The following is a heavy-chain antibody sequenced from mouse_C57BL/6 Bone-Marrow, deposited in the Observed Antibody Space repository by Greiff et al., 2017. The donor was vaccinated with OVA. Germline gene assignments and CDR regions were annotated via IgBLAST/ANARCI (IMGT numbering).Heavy chain of an antibody. Sequence: VQLQQSGAELVRPGASVKLSCKASGYTFTDYYINWVKQRPGQGLEWIARIYPGSGNTYYNEKFKGKATLTAEKSSSPAYMQLSSLTSEDSAVYFCARTFYAMDYWGQGTSVTVSS. V-gene: IGHV1-76*01. J-gene: IGHJ4*01. CDR1: GYTFTDYY. CDR3: ARTFYAMDY. CDR2: IYPGSGNT.